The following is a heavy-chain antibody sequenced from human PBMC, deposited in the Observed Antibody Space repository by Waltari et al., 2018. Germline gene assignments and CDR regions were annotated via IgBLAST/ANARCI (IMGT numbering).Heavy chain of an antibody. CDR1: GFTFNNYA. Sequence: EVQLVESGGGLVQPGGSLRLSCVASGFTFNNYAMSWVRQAPGKGLEWVSAIGGSGDSTYYADSVKGRSTISRDSSKNTLYLQMNSLRAEDTAVYYCAKTPYDSSGYFDYWGQGTLVTVSS. CDR2: IGGSGDST. D-gene: IGHD3-22*01. V-gene: IGHV3-23*04. CDR3: AKTPYDSSGYFDY. J-gene: IGHJ4*02.